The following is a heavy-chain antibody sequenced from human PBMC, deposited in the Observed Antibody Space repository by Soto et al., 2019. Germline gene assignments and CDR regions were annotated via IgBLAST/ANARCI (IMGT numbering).Heavy chain of an antibody. V-gene: IGHV4-31*03. D-gene: IGHD1-26*01. CDR2: IYYSGST. CDR1: GGSISSGGYY. CDR3: ARERRGATLHYYGMDV. J-gene: IGHJ6*02. Sequence: PWETLSLTGTVSGGSISSGGYYWSWIRQHPGKGLEWIGYIYYSGSTYYNPSLKSRVTISVDTSKNQFSLKLSSVTAADTAVYYCARERRGATLHYYGMDVWGQGTSVTVSS.